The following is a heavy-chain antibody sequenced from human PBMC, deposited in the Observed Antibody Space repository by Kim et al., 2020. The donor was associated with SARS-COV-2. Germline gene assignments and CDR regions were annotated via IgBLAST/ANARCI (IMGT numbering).Heavy chain of an antibody. CDR3: ARSQGQWRNYYYYGMDV. Sequence: FQGRVTITADESTSTAYMELSSLRSEDTAVYYCARSQGQWRNYYYYGMDVWGQGTTVTVSS. V-gene: IGHV1-69*01. D-gene: IGHD6-19*01. J-gene: IGHJ6*02.